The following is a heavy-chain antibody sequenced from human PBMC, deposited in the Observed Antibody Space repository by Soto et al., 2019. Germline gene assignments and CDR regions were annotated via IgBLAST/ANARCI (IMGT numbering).Heavy chain of an antibody. CDR2: ISYDGSNK. V-gene: IGHV3-30-3*01. J-gene: IGHJ4*02. Sequence: QVQVVESGGGVVQPGRSLRLSCAASGFTFSNYAMHWVRQAPGKGLEWVAVISYDGSNKYYADSVKGRLTISRDNSKNTVYLQLNSLRAEDTAVYFCARAGSNYYFDYWGLGTLVTVSS. CDR1: GFTFSNYA. D-gene: IGHD3-10*01. CDR3: ARAGSNYYFDY.